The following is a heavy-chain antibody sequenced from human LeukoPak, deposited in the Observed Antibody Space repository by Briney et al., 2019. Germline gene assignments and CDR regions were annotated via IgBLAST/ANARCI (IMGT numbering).Heavy chain of an antibody. CDR2: IIPLFGTA. V-gene: IGHV1-69*13. J-gene: IGHJ4*02. CDR3: ARGWLAESTVVTPYNY. CDR1: GGTFSNYA. D-gene: IGHD4-23*01. Sequence: GASVKVSCTASGGTFSNYAINWVRQAPGQGLEWMGGIIPLFGTANYAQKFQGRVTISAVESMSTAYMQLSSLRSVDTAVYYCARGWLAESTVVTPYNYWGQGTLVTVSS.